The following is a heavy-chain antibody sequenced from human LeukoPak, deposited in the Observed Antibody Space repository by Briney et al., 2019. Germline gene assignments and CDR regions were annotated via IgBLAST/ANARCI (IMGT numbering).Heavy chain of an antibody. CDR1: GYTFTGYY. D-gene: IGHD3-22*01. CDR2: INPNSGGT. Sequence: ASVTVSCKASGYTFTGYYMHWVRQAPGQGLEWMGWINPNSGGTNYAQKFQGRVTMTRDTSISTAYMELSRLRSDDTAVYYCARDLTYYYDSSGYYLYYWGQGTLVTVSS. J-gene: IGHJ4*02. CDR3: ARDLTYYYDSSGYYLYY. V-gene: IGHV1-2*02.